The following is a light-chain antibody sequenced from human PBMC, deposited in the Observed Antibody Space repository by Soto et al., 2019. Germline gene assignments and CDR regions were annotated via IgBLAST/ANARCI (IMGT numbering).Light chain of an antibody. J-gene: IGLJ2*01. CDR3: CAYAANSNFL. Sequence: QSVLTQPASVSGSPGQSITISCTGTASDVGSYKFVSWYQHLPDKAPKLIIFEVSERPSGISDRFSGSKSGNTASLTISGLQAEDEADYHCCAYAANSNFLFGGGTKLTVL. CDR2: EVS. CDR1: ASDVGSYKF. V-gene: IGLV2-23*02.